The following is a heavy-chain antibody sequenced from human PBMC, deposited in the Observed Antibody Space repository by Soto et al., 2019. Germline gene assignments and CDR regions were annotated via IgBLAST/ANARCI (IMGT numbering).Heavy chain of an antibody. V-gene: IGHV1-2*02. J-gene: IGHJ4*02. D-gene: IGHD2-21*01. CDR1: GYTCSGYY. Sequence: QVQLVQSGAEVKKPGDSAKVSCKASGYTCSGYYIHWVRQAPGQGLEWMGWINANSGGTNYAQKCQGRVTITADESTSTADMELSSLRSEDTAVYYCARGDNGYSVVNFDYWGQGTLVTVSS. CDR3: ARGDNGYSVVNFDY. CDR2: INANSGGT.